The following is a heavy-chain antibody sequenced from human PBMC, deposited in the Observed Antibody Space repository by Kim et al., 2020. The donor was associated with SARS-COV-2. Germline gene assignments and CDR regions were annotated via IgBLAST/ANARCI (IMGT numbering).Heavy chain of an antibody. J-gene: IGHJ3*02. D-gene: IGHD3-9*01. V-gene: IGHV4-59*01. Sequence: SETLSLTCTVSGGSISSYYWSWIRQPPGKGLEWIGYIYYSGSTNYNPSLKSRVTISVDTSKNQFSLKLSSVTAADTAVYYCARRKRPYYDILTGYYFAFDIWGQGTMVTVSS. CDR1: GGSISSYY. CDR2: IYYSGST. CDR3: ARRKRPYYDILTGYYFAFDI.